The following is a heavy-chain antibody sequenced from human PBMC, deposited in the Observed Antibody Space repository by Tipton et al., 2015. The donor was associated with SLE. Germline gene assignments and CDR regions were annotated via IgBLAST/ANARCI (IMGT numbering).Heavy chain of an antibody. Sequence: TLSLTCTVSGVSISSHYWSWIRQPPGKGLEWIGYIYYSGSTYYNPSLKSRVTISVDTSKNQFSLKLSSVTAADTAVYYCVKDRYSSGWSEDYWGQGTLVTDS. CDR3: VKDRYSSGWSEDY. CDR2: IYYSGST. D-gene: IGHD6-19*01. V-gene: IGHV4-59*11. CDR1: GVSISSHY. J-gene: IGHJ4*02.